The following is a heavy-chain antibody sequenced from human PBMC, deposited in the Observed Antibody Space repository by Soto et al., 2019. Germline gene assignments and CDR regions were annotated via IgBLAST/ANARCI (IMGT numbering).Heavy chain of an antibody. V-gene: IGHV3-30*18. Sequence: QVQVVESGGGVVQTGKSLRLSCAASGFIFRDYGIHWVRQAPCKGLEWVGFTTALGRQTYYADSVKGRFTISRDMSNNTVYVQMDNLRPEYTAVYYCAKGLDNRGWHPAYNGMDVWGQGTTVTVSS. D-gene: IGHD6-19*01. CDR3: AKGLDNRGWHPAYNGMDV. CDR2: TTALGRQT. CDR1: GFIFRDYG. J-gene: IGHJ6*02.